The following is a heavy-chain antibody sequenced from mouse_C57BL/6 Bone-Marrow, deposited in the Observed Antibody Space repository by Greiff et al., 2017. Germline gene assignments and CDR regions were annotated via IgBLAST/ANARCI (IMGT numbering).Heavy chain of an antibody. CDR3: ASYYDYGGVAY. D-gene: IGHD2-4*01. V-gene: IGHV1-39*01. Sequence: VQLQQSGPELVKPGASVKISCKASGYSFTDYNMNWVKQSNGKSLEWIGGLNPNYGTTSYNRKFKGKATMTADQSSSTAYMQLNSLTSEDSAVHYCASYYDYGGVAYWGEGTLVTVSA. J-gene: IGHJ3*01. CDR2: LNPNYGTT. CDR1: GYSFTDYN.